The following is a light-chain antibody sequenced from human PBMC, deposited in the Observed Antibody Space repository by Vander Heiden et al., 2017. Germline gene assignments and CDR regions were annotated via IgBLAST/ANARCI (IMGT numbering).Light chain of an antibody. Sequence: DIQMTQSPSSLSASVGDRVTITCRASQSISSHLNWYQQKPGKATKLLIYAASSLQSGVPSRFSGSGSGTDFTLTISSLQPEDFAIYYCQQSDSTPYTFGQGTKLEIK. J-gene: IGKJ2*01. CDR1: QSISSH. V-gene: IGKV1-39*01. CDR3: QQSDSTPYT. CDR2: AAS.